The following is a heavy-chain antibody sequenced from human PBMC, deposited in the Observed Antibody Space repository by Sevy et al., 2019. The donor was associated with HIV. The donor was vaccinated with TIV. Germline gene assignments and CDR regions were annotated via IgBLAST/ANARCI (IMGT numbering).Heavy chain of an antibody. CDR3: ARAVLGKVTTVAFDI. CDR1: GGTFSSYA. Sequence: ASVKVSCKASGGTFSSYAISWVRQAPGQGLEWMGGIIPIFGTANYAQKFQGRVTITADESTSTAYMELSSLRSEDTAVYYCARAVLGKVTTVAFDIWGQGTMVTVSS. V-gene: IGHV1-69*13. J-gene: IGHJ3*02. D-gene: IGHD4-4*01. CDR2: IIPIFGTA.